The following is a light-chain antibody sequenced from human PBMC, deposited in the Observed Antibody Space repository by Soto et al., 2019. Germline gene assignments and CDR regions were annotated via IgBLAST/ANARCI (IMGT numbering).Light chain of an antibody. CDR1: SSDVGGYNY. CDR2: DVS. J-gene: IGLJ2*01. V-gene: IGLV2-14*03. CDR3: SSYTTSSTRVV. Sequence: QSVLTQPASVSGSPGQSITISCTGTSSDVGGYNYVSWYQHHPGKAPKVMIYDVSNRPSGVSNRFSGSKSGNTASLTISGLQAEDEADYYCSSYTTSSTRVVFGGGTKVTVL.